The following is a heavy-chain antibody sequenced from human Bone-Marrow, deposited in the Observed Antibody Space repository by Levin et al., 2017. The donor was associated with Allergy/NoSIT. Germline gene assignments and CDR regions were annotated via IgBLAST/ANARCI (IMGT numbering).Heavy chain of an antibody. CDR3: GRRARECRDGVCYPYYFDY. J-gene: IGHJ4*02. CDR2: IYPEDSDT. Sequence: GGSLRLSCEASGYEFPTYWIGWVRQRPGRGLDWVGVIYPEDSDTSYGPSFQGQVIISADRSITTAYLQWHSLKASDTGIYYCGRRARECRDGVCYPYYFDYWGQGTPVTVSS. CDR1: GYEFPTYW. V-gene: IGHV5-51*01. D-gene: IGHD2-21*02.